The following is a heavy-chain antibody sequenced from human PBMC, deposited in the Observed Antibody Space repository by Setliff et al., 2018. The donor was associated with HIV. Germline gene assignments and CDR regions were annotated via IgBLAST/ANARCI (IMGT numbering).Heavy chain of an antibody. Sequence: GASVKVSCKASGGTFSISAISWVRQAPGQGLEWMGGIIPILGIANYAQRFQGRLTITADESTRTAYMELSSLTSEDTAVYYCARPTNGYCSGGTCPDTFDIWGQGTSVTVSS. D-gene: IGHD2-15*01. V-gene: IGHV1-69*10. CDR2: IIPILGIA. CDR3: ARPTNGYCSGGTCPDTFDI. CDR1: GGTFSISA. J-gene: IGHJ3*02.